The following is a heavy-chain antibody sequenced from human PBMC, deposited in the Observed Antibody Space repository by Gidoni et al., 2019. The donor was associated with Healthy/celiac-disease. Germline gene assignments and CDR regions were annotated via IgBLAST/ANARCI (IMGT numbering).Heavy chain of an antibody. J-gene: IGHJ6*03. CDR1: RCSLSSGAYS. D-gene: IGHD6-13*01. Sequence: QLQLQESGPGLVKPYQTLSLTCTVSRCSLSSGAYSWGWCRQPAGKGMEWIGYIYYSGSTYYNPSLKSRVTISLATSKNQFSLKLSSVTAADTAVYYCARAHQQLVPYYYYYMDVWGKGTTVTVSS. CDR2: IYYSGST. CDR3: ARAHQQLVPYYYYYMDV. V-gene: IGHV4-30-4*01.